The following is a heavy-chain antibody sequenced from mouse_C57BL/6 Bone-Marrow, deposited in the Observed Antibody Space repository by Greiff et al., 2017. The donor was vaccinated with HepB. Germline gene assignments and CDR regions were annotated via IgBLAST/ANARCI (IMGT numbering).Heavy chain of an antibody. J-gene: IGHJ3*01. Sequence: VQLQQSGPELVKPGASVKISCKASGYTFTDYYMNWVKQSHGKSLEWIGDINPNNGGTSYNQKFKGKATLTVDKSSSTAYMELRSLTSEDSAVYYCASDYDYGWGQGTLVTVSA. V-gene: IGHV1-26*01. CDR2: INPNNGGT. CDR3: ASDYDYG. CDR1: GYTFTDYY. D-gene: IGHD2-4*01.